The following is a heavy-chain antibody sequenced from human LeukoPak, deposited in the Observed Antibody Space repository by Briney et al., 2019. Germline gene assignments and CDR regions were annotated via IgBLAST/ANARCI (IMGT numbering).Heavy chain of an antibody. J-gene: IGHJ3*02. D-gene: IGHD5-24*01. Sequence: ASVKVSCKAFGYTFTSNYMHWVRQAPGQGPEWMGVISPSGGSTTYAQKFQGRVTLTRDMSTSTVYMELSSPRSEDTAVYYCARVRDGYNDAYDIWGQGTMVTVSS. CDR1: GYTFTSNY. CDR3: ARVRDGYNDAYDI. V-gene: IGHV1-46*01. CDR2: ISPSGGST.